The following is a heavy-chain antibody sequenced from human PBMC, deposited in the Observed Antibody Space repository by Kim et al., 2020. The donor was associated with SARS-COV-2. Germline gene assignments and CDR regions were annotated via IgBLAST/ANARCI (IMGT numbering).Heavy chain of an antibody. D-gene: IGHD6-13*01. V-gene: IGHV3-9*01. CDR1: GFTFDDYA. CDR2: ISWNGGTI. CDR3: VKDEEGSSWPRGPFGN. J-gene: IGHJ4*02. Sequence: GGSLRLSCAASGFTFDDYAIHWVRQAPGKGLEWVSGISWNGGTICYADSVKGRFTISRDNAKNSLYLQMNSLRPEDTALYYCVKDEEGSSWPRGPFGNWGQGTLVTVPT.